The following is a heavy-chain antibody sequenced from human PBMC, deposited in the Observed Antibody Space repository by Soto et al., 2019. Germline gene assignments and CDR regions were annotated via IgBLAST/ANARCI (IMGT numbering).Heavy chain of an antibody. J-gene: IGHJ4*02. CDR1: GFTVSSNY. V-gene: IGHV3-66*04. D-gene: IGHD5-12*01. CDR2: IYSGGST. Sequence: EVPLVESGGGLVQPGGSLRLSCAASGFTVSSNYMSWVRQAPGKGLEWVSVIYSGGSTYYADSVKGRFTISRDNSKNTLYLQMNSLRAEDTAVYYCARLTLLSGYDGGDYWGQGTLVTVSS. CDR3: ARLTLLSGYDGGDY.